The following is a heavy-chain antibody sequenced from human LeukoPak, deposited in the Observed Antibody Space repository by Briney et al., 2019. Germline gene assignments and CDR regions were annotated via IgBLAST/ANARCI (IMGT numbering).Heavy chain of an antibody. J-gene: IGHJ6*03. CDR3: ARDIAAAGGGLDYYYYMDV. V-gene: IGHV4-61*02. CDR1: GGSISSGSYY. CDR2: IYTSGGT. D-gene: IGHD6-13*01. Sequence: SETLSLTCTVSGGSISSGSYYWSWIRQPAGKGLEWIGRIYTSGGTNYNPSLKSRVTISVDRSKNQFSLKLSSVTAADTAVYYCARDIAAAGGGLDYYYYMDVWGKGTTVTVSS.